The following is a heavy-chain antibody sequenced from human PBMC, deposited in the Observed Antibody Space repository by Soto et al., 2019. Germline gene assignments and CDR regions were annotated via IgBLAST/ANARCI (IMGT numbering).Heavy chain of an antibody. D-gene: IGHD6-19*01. Sequence: SDTLSLTCTVSGGSISSSSYYWGWMRQPPGKGLEWIGSIYYSGSTYYNLSLRSRVTISVDTSKNQFSLKVSAVTAADTAVYYCARHDRYNNGWFHFDYWGQGTLVTVS. J-gene: IGHJ4*01. V-gene: IGHV4-39*01. CDR2: IYYSGST. CDR3: ARHDRYNNGWFHFDY. CDR1: GGSISSSSYY.